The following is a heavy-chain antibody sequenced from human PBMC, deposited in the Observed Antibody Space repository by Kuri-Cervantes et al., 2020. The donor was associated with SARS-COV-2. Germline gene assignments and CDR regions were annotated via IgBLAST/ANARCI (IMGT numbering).Heavy chain of an antibody. V-gene: IGHV3-23*01. J-gene: IGHJ4*02. CDR3: AKGEDIVSLPGHFDL. CDR1: GVTYRFIA. CDR2: ISTSGGSL. Sequence: GGSLRLCCAVYGVTYRFIAMHWVRQAQGKGLQWVASISTSGGSLYPAYSVKGRFSISRDESNNVLYLQMDRLRVEDTAIYYCAKGEDIVSLPGHFDLWGQGTVVTVSS. D-gene: IGHD2-15*01.